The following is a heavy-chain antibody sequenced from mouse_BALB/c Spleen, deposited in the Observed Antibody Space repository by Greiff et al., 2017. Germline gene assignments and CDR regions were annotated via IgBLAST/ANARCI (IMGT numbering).Heavy chain of an antibody. J-gene: IGHJ3*01. D-gene: IGHD2-3*01. Sequence: DVKLQESGPGLVKPSQSLSLTCTVTGYSITSDYAWNWIRQFPGNKLEWMGYISYSGSTSYNPSLKSRISITRDTSKNQFFLQLNSVTTEDTATYYCAREDGYYSFAYWGQGTLVTVSA. CDR1: GYSITSDYA. CDR3: AREDGYYSFAY. CDR2: ISYSGST. V-gene: IGHV3-2*02.